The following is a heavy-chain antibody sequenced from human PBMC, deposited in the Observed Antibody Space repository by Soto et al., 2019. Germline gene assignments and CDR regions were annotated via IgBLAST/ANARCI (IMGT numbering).Heavy chain of an antibody. Sequence: GASVKVSCKASGYTFTNYGISWVRQAPGQGLEWMGWINTYNGNTNHAQKLQGRVTMTTDTSTSTAYMELRSLKSDDTAVYYCARGHDYGETVDHWGQGTLVTVSS. CDR2: INTYNGNT. D-gene: IGHD4-17*01. J-gene: IGHJ4*02. CDR1: GYTFTNYG. V-gene: IGHV1-18*01. CDR3: ARGHDYGETVDH.